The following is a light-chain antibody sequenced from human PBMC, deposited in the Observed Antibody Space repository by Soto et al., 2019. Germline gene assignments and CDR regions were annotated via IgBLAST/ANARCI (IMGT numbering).Light chain of an antibody. CDR3: QHYNGYPVT. Sequence: DIPMTQSPSPLSASVGDPVTVTCRASQTLSNWLAWYQQKPGKAPKLLIYDASILQRGVPSRFSGSGSGTEFTLTITSLQPDDFATYYCQHYNGYPVTFGQGTKVDIK. CDR1: QTLSNW. CDR2: DAS. V-gene: IGKV1-5*01. J-gene: IGKJ1*01.